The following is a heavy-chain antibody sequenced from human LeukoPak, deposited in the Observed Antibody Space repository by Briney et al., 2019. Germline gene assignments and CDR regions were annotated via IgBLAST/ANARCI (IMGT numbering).Heavy chain of an antibody. J-gene: IGHJ4*02. V-gene: IGHV3-21*01. CDR3: GRAFPPLRTSSAGDL. Sequence: GGSLRLSCSASGFSFSVYDMNWVRQAPGKGLEWVSSISYLSTHVYYGESVKGRFSISRDNAKNSLFLQMNSLGAEDTAIYYCGRAFPPLRTSSAGDLWGQGILVTVSS. CDR2: ISYLSTHV. CDR1: GFSFSVYD. D-gene: IGHD3-16*01.